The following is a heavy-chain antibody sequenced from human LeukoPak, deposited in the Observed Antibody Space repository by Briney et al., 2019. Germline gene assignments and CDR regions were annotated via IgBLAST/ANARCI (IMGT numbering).Heavy chain of an antibody. CDR3: AANSGSRAVLRI. D-gene: IGHD3-10*01. CDR1: GYTFIGYY. CDR2: INPNRGGT. V-gene: IGHV1-2*06. J-gene: IGHJ4*02. Sequence: GASVKVSCKASGYTFIGYYMHWVRQAPGQGLEWMGRINPNRGGTNYAQTFQDRVIMTRDTSINTAYLELSGLTSDDTAVYHCAANSGSRAVLRIWGQGTLVTVSS.